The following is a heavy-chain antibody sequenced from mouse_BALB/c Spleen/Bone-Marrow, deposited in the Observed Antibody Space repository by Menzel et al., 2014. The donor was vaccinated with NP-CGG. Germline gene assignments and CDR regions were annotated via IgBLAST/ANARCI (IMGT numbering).Heavy chain of an antibody. CDR3: ARDSGGFAY. CDR1: GFNIKDTY. Sequence: VQLQQSGAELVKPGASVKLSCTASGFNIKDTYMHWVKQRPEQGLEWIGRIDPANGNTKYDTKFQGKATITADTSSNTAYLQLSRLTSEDTAVYYCARDSGGFAYWGQGTLVTVSA. V-gene: IGHV14-3*02. CDR2: IDPANGNT. J-gene: IGHJ3*01.